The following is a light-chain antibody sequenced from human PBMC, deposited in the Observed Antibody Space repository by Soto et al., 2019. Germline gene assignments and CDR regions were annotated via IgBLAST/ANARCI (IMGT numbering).Light chain of an antibody. J-gene: IGLJ2*01. Sequence: QSALTQPASVSGSPGQSVTSFCTGISSDDATYYYVFWYQQHPGKAPKLMIYEVSNRPSGVSNRFSVSQSGNTVSLTISGLQSEDEADYYCSSHTNNILLFIGGTKLTVL. CDR3: SSHTNNILL. V-gene: IGLV2-14*01. CDR1: SSDDATYYY. CDR2: EVS.